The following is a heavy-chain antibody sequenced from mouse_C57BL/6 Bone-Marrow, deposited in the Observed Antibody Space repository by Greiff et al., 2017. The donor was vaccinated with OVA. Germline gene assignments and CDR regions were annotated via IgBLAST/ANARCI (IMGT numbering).Heavy chain of an antibody. J-gene: IGHJ1*03. CDR3: ARINYWYFDV. CDR1: GFTFSDYG. V-gene: IGHV5-17*03. CDR2: ISSGSSTI. Sequence: EVNLVESGGGLVKPGGSLKLSCAASGFTFSDYGMHWVRQAPEKGLEWVAYISSGSSTIYYADTVKGRCTISRDNAKNTLFLQMNSLRSEDTAMYYCARINYWYFDVWGTGTTVTVSS.